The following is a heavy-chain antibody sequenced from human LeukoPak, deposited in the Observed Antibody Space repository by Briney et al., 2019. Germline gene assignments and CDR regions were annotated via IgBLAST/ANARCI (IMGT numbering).Heavy chain of an antibody. Sequence: SSETLSPTCTVSGGSISRYYWSWIRQPAGKGLEWIGRIYTSGSTNYNPSLKSRVTMSVDTSKSQFSLKLSSVTAADTAVYYCARGAYSSGWLYYFDYWGQGTLVTVSS. D-gene: IGHD6-19*01. CDR1: GGSISRYY. CDR2: IYTSGST. J-gene: IGHJ4*02. V-gene: IGHV4-4*07. CDR3: ARGAYSSGWLYYFDY.